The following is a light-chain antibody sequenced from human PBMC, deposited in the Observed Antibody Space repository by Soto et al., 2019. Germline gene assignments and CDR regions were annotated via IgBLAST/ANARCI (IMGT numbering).Light chain of an antibody. CDR3: QQSRSHWT. CDR1: QNVNDY. Sequence: PSIMNASVGDRVTINCRASQNVNDYLAWYQQKPGKSPKVLIYDASTLESGVPSRFSGSGSGTEFTLTISGLQADDFATYYCQQSRSHWTFGHAIK. V-gene: IGKV1-5*01. J-gene: IGKJ1*01. CDR2: DAS.